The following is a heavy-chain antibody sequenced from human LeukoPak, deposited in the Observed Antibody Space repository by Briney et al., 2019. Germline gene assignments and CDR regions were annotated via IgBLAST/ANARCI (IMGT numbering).Heavy chain of an antibody. J-gene: IGHJ3*02. CDR3: ARFGYCSSTSCYGDAFDI. CDR1: GYTFTSYD. D-gene: IGHD2-2*01. V-gene: IGHV1-8*03. CDR2: MNPNSGNT. Sequence: GASVKVSCKAPGYTFTSYDINWVRQATGQGLEWMGWMNPNSGNTGYAQKFQGRVTITRNTSISTAYMELSSLRSEDTAVYYCARFGYCSSTSCYGDAFDIWGQGTMVTVSS.